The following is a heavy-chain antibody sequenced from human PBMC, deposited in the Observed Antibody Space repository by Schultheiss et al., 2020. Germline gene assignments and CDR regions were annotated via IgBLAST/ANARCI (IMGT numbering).Heavy chain of an antibody. Sequence: SETLSLTFAVYGGSFSGYYWTWIRQPPGKGLEWIGEINHSGSTNYNPSLKSRVTISVDTSKNQFSLKLSSVTAADTAVYYCARETIYRWEETWGQGTLVTVSS. V-gene: IGHV4-34*01. CDR1: GGSFSGYY. CDR3: ARETIYRWEET. D-gene: IGHD1-26*01. J-gene: IGHJ5*02. CDR2: INHSGST.